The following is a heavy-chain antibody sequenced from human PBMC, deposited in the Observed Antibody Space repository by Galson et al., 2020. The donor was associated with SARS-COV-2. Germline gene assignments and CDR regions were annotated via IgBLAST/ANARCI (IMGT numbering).Heavy chain of an antibody. CDR3: ASSVQLWLIDDACDV. CDR2: ISYDGSNK. D-gene: IGHD5-18*01. Sequence: GESLKISCAASGFTFSSYAMHWVRQAPGKGLEWVAVISYDGSNKYYADSVKGRFTISRDNSKNTLYLQMNSLRAEDTAVYYCASSVQLWLIDDACDVWGQGTMVTFSS. CDR1: GFTFSSYA. V-gene: IGHV3-30*04. J-gene: IGHJ3*01.